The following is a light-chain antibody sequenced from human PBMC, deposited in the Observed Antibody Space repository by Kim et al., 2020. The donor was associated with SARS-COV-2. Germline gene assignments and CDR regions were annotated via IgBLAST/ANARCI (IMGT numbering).Light chain of an antibody. J-gene: IGLJ3*02. CDR2: SSN. CDR3: AAWDDNRNGWV. CDR1: SSNIETNS. V-gene: IGLV1-44*01. Sequence: QSVLTQPPSASGTPGQRVTISCSGGSSNIETNSVNWYQQLPGTAPKLVIYSSNQRPSGVPDRFSGSKSGSSASLAISGVHSEDEDDYFCAAWDDNRNGWVFGGGTQLTVL.